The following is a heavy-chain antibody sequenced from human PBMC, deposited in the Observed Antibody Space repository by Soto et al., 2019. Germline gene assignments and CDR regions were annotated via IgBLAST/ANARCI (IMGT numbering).Heavy chain of an antibody. D-gene: IGHD3-22*01. CDR1: GYTFTSYG. J-gene: IGHJ4*02. V-gene: IGHV1-18*01. CDR3: ARTPLYYYDSSGLDY. CDR2: IGAYNGNT. Sequence: ASVKVSCKASGYTFTSYGISWVRQAPGQGLEWMGWIGAYNGNTNYAQKLQGRVTMTTDTSTSTAYMELRSLRSDDTAVYYCARTPLYYYDSSGLDYWGQGTLVTVSS.